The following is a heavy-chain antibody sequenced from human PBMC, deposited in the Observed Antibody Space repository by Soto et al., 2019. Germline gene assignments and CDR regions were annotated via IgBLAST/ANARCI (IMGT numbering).Heavy chain of an antibody. CDR1: GGTFSSYT. J-gene: IGHJ5*02. CDR3: ARAANLVRGGRHWFDP. V-gene: IGHV1-69*02. CDR2: IIPILGIA. D-gene: IGHD6-13*01. Sequence: SVKVSCKASGGTFSSYTISWVRQAPGQGLEWMGRIIPILGIANYAQKFQGRVTITRDTSASTAYMELSSLRSEDTAVYYCARAANLVRGGRHWFDPWGQGTLVTVSS.